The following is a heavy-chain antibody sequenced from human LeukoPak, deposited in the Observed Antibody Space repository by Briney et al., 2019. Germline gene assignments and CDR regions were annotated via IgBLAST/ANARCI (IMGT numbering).Heavy chain of an antibody. CDR2: IYYSGST. CDR1: GGSISSYY. D-gene: IGHD3-3*01. V-gene: IGHV4-59*01. CDR3: ARTPIFGVVITVVNAFDI. Sequence: IPSETLSLTCTVSGGSISSYYWSWIRQPPGKGLEWIGYIYYSGSTNYNPSLKSRVTISVDTSKNQFSLKLSSVTAADTAVYYCARTPIFGVVITVVNAFDIWGQGTMVTVSS. J-gene: IGHJ3*02.